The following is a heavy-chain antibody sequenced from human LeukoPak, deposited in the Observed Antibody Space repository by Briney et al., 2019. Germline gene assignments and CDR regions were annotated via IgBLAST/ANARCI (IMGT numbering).Heavy chain of an antibody. J-gene: IGHJ5*02. D-gene: IGHD2-2*01. CDR3: ARGRDIVVVRVWFDP. V-gene: IGHV4-34*01. CDR1: GGSFSGYY. Sequence: PSETLSLTSAVDGGSFSGYYWSWIRQPPGKGLGWIWEINHSGSTNYNPSIKSRVTISVDPSKNQISLKLSSVTAADTAVYYCARGRDIVVVRVWFDPWGQGTLVTVSS. CDR2: INHSGST.